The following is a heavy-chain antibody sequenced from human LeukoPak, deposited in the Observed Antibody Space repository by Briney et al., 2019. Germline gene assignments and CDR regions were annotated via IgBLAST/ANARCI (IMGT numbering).Heavy chain of an antibody. CDR1: GFTFSSYE. Sequence: GGSLRLSCAASGFTFSSYEMNWVRQAPGKGLEWVSYISSSGSTIYYADSVKGRFTISRDNAKNSLYLQMNSLRAEDTAVYYCARDGGDCYSWYRRDAFYIWGQGTMVTVSS. CDR2: ISSSGSTI. CDR3: ARDGGDCYSWYRRDAFYI. J-gene: IGHJ3*02. D-gene: IGHD2-21*02. V-gene: IGHV3-48*03.